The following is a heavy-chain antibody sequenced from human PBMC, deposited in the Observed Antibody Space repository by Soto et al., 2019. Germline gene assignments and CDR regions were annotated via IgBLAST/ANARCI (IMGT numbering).Heavy chain of an antibody. Sequence: ASVKVSCKAPGYTFTSYYINWVRQATGQGLEWMGWMNPNSGNTGYAQKFQGRVTMTRNTSISTAYMELSSLRSEDTAVYYCARDSLIGDIVLPSGPWGQGTLVTVPQ. CDR3: ARDSLIGDIVLPSGP. J-gene: IGHJ5*02. D-gene: IGHD2-15*01. V-gene: IGHV1-8*01. CDR2: MNPNSGNT. CDR1: GYTFTSYY.